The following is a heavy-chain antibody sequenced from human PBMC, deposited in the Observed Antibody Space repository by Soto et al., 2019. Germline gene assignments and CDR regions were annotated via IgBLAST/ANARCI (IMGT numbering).Heavy chain of an antibody. CDR2: ISSSSSYI. V-gene: IGHV3-21*01. CDR3: ARLDWVGSQLARGEYYYDTGGYYYYGMDV. Sequence: EVQLVESGGGLVKPGGSLRLSCAASGFTFSSYSMNWVRQAPGKGLEWVSSISSSSSYIYYADSVKGRFTISRDNAKNSLYLQMNSLRAEDTAVDYCARLDWVGSQLARGEYYYDTGGYYYYGMDVWGQGTTVTVSS. CDR1: GFTFSSYS. J-gene: IGHJ6*02. D-gene: IGHD3-22*01.